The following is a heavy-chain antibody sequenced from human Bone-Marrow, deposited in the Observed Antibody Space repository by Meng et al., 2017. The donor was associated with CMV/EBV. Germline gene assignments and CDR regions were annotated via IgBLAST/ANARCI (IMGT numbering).Heavy chain of an antibody. V-gene: IGHV4-39*07. CDR3: ARSRGGGVWSGYYKGTPYYYYGMDV. D-gene: IGHD3-3*01. CDR2: IYYSGIT. CDR1: GGSISSSSYY. Sequence: SETLSLTCTVSGGSISSSSYYWGWIRQPPGKGLEWIGSIYYSGITYYNPSLKSRVTISVDTSKNQFSLKLSSVTAADTAVYYCARSRGGGVWSGYYKGTPYYYYGMDVWGQGTTVTVYS. J-gene: IGHJ6*02.